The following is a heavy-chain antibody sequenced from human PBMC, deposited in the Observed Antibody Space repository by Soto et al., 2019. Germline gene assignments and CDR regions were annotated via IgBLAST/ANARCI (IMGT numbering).Heavy chain of an antibody. Sequence: PGGSLRLSCAASGFTFSSYALNWVRQAPGRGLEWISGITGSGGTTNYADSVKGRFTISRDNSKNTLYLQMNSLRAEDTAMYYCAEHRVSGWARPFDSWGQGTPVTVSS. V-gene: IGHV3-23*01. CDR2: ITGSGGTT. D-gene: IGHD6-19*01. CDR1: GFTFSSYA. J-gene: IGHJ4*02. CDR3: AEHRVSGWARPFDS.